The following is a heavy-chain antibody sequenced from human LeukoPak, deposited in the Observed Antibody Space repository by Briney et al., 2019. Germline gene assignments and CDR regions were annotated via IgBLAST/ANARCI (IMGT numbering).Heavy chain of an antibody. CDR1: GDSVSGNKAA. J-gene: IGHJ5*02. V-gene: IGHV6-1*01. Sequence: SQTLSLTCAISGDSVSGNKAAWNWIRHSPSRGLEWLGRTYYRSKWYNEYGVSVQSRITINPDTSKNQFSLQLNSVTLEDTAVYYCARGAPASAGRWFDPWGHGTLVTVSS. D-gene: IGHD6-13*01. CDR2: TYYRSKWYN. CDR3: ARGAPASAGRWFDP.